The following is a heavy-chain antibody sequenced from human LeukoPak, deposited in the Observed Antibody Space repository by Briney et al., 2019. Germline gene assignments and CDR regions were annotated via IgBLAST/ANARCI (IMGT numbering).Heavy chain of an antibody. V-gene: IGHV1-69*06. CDR1: GGTFSSYA. J-gene: IGHJ3*02. Sequence: GASVKVSCKASGGTFSSYAISWVRQAPGQGLEWMGGIIPIFGTANYAQKFQGRVTITADKSTSTAYMELSSLRSEDTAVYYCARDRRVSFRPATAQKTNDAFDIWGQGTMVTVSS. CDR3: ARDRRVSFRPATAQKTNDAFDI. CDR2: IIPIFGTA. D-gene: IGHD5/OR15-5a*01.